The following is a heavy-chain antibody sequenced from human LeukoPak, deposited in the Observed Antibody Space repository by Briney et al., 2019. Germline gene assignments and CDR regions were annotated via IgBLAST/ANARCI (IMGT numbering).Heavy chain of an antibody. CDR3: ARVRSDTAMVI. V-gene: IGHV4-61*02. J-gene: IGHJ4*02. D-gene: IGHD5-18*01. CDR1: GGSISSGGYY. CDR2: IYTSGST. Sequence: SETLSLTCTVSGGSISSGGYYWSWIRQPAGKGLEWIGRIYTSGSTNYNPSLKSRVTMSVDTSKNQFSLKLSSVTAADTAVYYCARVRSDTAMVIWGQGTLVTVSS.